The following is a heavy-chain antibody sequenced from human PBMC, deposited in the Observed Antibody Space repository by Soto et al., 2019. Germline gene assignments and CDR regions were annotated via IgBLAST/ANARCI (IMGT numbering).Heavy chain of an antibody. CDR1: GFSFSTYD. CDR3: ARDPQRGYSGMDV. J-gene: IGHJ6*02. Sequence: EVQLVESGGGLVQPGGSLRLSCAASGFSFSTYDMNWVRQAPGKGLEWVSYISSGGQTIKSTDSVKGRFTISRDNAKNSLYLPVSGLRDADKGVYYCARDPQRGYSGMDVWGQGTTVTVSS. D-gene: IGHD2-2*01. CDR2: ISSGGQTI. V-gene: IGHV3-48*02.